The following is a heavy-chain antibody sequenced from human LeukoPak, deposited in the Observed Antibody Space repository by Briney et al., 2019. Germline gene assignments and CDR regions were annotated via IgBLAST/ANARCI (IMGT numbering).Heavy chain of an antibody. CDR2: INAGNGNT. J-gene: IGHJ3*02. CDR3: ARGRGYSYNKGAFDN. CDR1: GYTFTSYA. D-gene: IGHD5-18*01. Sequence: GASVKVSCKASGYTFTSYAMHWVRQAPGQRLEWMGWINAGNGNTKYSQEFQGRVTITRDTSASTAYMELSSLRSEDMAVYYCARGRGYSYNKGAFDNWGQGTMVTVSS. V-gene: IGHV1-3*03.